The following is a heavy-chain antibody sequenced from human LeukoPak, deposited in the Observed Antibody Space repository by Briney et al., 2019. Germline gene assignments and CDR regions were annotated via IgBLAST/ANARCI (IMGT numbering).Heavy chain of an antibody. V-gene: IGHV4-59*01. D-gene: IGHD4-23*01. J-gene: IGHJ4*02. CDR1: GGSISSYY. CDR3: ARGGSRVITHQIFDY. Sequence: PSETLSLTCTVSGGSISSYYWSWIRQPPGKGLEWIGYIYYSGSTNYNPSLKSRVTISIDTSKNQFSLKLSSVTAADTAVYYCARGGSRVITHQIFDYWGQGALVTVSS. CDR2: IYYSGST.